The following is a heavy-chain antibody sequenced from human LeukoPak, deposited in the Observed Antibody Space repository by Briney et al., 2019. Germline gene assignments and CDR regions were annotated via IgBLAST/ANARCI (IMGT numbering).Heavy chain of an antibody. D-gene: IGHD5-18*01. V-gene: IGHV3-30*04. Sequence: GGSLRLSCAASGFTFSSYAVHWVRQAPGKGLEWVAFISHDGSNKYYADSVKGRFTISRDNSKNTLYLQMNSLRTEDTAVYYCVRGPQYSYGILDSWGQGTLVTVSS. J-gene: IGHJ4*02. CDR2: ISHDGSNK. CDR1: GFTFSSYA. CDR3: VRGPQYSYGILDS.